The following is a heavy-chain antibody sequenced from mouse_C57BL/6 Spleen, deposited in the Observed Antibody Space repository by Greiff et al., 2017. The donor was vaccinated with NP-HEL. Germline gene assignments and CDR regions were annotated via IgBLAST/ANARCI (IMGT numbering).Heavy chain of an antibody. CDR2: INPSNGGT. CDR1: GYTFTSYW. CDR3: AAITTVVGDFDY. J-gene: IGHJ2*01. D-gene: IGHD1-1*01. Sequence: QVQLKQPGTELVKPGASVKLSCKASGYTFTSYWMHWVKQRPGQGLEWIGNINPSNGGTNYNEKFKSKATLTVNKSSSTAYMELRSLTSEDSAVYYCAAITTVVGDFDYWGQGTTLTVSS. V-gene: IGHV1-53*01.